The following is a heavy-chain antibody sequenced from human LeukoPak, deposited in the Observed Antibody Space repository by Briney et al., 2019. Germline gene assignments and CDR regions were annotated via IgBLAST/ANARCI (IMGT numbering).Heavy chain of an antibody. D-gene: IGHD2-15*01. CDR1: RFTFSGYS. CDR3: ASGGRSFVFNY. J-gene: IGHJ4*02. Sequence: EGSLRLSCAASRFTFSGYSMNWVRQAPGKGLEWVSSISSSGAYIYYAASLKGRFTISRDNAKNSLYLQMNSLRAEDTAMYYCASGGRSFVFNYWGQGTLVTVSS. V-gene: IGHV3-21*01. CDR2: ISSSGAYI.